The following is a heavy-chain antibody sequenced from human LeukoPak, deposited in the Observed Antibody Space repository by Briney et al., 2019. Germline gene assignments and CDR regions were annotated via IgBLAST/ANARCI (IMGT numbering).Heavy chain of an antibody. CDR3: ARAGSWYTSYYYYYMDV. CDR2: ISGSGGST. D-gene: IGHD6-13*01. Sequence: GGSLRLSCAASGFTFSSYAMSWVRQAPGKGLEWVSAISGSGGSTYYADSVKGRFTISRDNAKNSLYLQMNSLRAEDTALYYCARAGSWYTSYYYYYMDVWGKGTTVTVSS. J-gene: IGHJ6*03. CDR1: GFTFSSYA. V-gene: IGHV3-23*01.